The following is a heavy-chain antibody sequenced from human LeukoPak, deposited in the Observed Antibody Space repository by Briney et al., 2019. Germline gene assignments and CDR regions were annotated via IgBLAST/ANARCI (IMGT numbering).Heavy chain of an antibody. CDR3: ARYINGGLDV. CDR2: IYNSGNT. CDR1: AASIRTNH. J-gene: IGHJ6*02. D-gene: IGHD2-8*01. V-gene: IGHV4-4*07. Sequence: SETLSLTCSVSAASIRTNHWTWIRQPAGKGLEWIGRIYNSGNTNYNLSLKSRVTMSVDTSKNQFSLKLSSVTAADTAIYYCARYINGGLDVWGQGTTVTVSS.